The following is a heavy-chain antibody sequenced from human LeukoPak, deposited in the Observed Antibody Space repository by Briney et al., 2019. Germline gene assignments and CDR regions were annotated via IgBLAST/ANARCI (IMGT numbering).Heavy chain of an antibody. V-gene: IGHV3-23*01. Sequence: QPGGSLRLSCAASGFTFSSYAMSWVRQAPGKGLEWVSHFGGSGGTIYYADSVKGRFTISRDNSENTLYLQMSSLRAEDTAVYYCAKSDCGGDCHLLDYWGQGTLVTVSS. CDR1: GFTFSSYA. J-gene: IGHJ4*02. CDR3: AKSDCGGDCHLLDY. CDR2: FGGSGGTI. D-gene: IGHD2-21*02.